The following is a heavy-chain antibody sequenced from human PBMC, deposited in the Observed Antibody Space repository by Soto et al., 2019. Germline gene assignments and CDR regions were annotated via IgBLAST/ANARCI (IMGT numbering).Heavy chain of an antibody. V-gene: IGHV1-2*02. Sequence: ASVKVSCKXSGYTFTGYYMHWVRQAPGQGLEWMGWINPNSGGTNYAQKFQGRVTMTRDTSISTAYMELSRLRSDDTAVYYCARARGDHYDFWSGYYYYYYYGMDVWGQGTTVTVSS. CDR3: ARARGDHYDFWSGYYYYYYYGMDV. CDR2: INPNSGGT. CDR1: GYTFTGYY. J-gene: IGHJ6*02. D-gene: IGHD3-3*01.